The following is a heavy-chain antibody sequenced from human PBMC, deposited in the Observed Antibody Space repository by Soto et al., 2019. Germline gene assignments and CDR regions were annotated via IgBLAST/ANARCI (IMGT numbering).Heavy chain of an antibody. V-gene: IGHV3-23*01. CDR2: ISSSGDST. J-gene: IGHJ4*02. CDR1: GFTFSSFA. CDR3: AQWYFAY. Sequence: EVQLLESGGGLVQPGGSLRLSCEATGFTFSSFAMSWVRQAPGKGLEWVSTISSSGDSTSYADSVKGRFTISRDNSKNSLYLQMNSLRAEDTAVYYCAQWYFAYWGQGTLVTVSS. D-gene: IGHD6-19*01.